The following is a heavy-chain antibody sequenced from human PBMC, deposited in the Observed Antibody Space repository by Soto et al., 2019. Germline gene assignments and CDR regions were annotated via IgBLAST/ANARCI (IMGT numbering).Heavy chain of an antibody. J-gene: IGHJ4*02. CDR1: GFTFSSYA. D-gene: IGHD6-13*01. V-gene: IGHV3-30-3*01. CDR2: ISYDGSNK. Sequence: PGGSLRLSCAASGFTFSSYAMHWVLQAPGKGLEWVAVISYDGSNKYYADSVKGRFTISRDNAKNSLYLQMNSLRAEDTAVYYCARGRGAAADYFDFWGQGTLVTVSS. CDR3: ARGRGAAADYFDF.